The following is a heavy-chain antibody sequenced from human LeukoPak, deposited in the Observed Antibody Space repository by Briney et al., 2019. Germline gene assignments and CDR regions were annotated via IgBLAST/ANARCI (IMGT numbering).Heavy chain of an antibody. D-gene: IGHD6-13*01. Sequence: SETLSLTCTVSGGSISSSSYYWGWIRQPPGKGLEWIGSIYYSGSTYYNPSLKSRVTISVDTSKNRFSLKLSSVTAADTAVYYCARDPLAAAGTGASDIWGQGTMVTVSS. CDR3: ARDPLAAAGTGASDI. CDR2: IYYSGST. CDR1: GGSISSSSYY. J-gene: IGHJ3*02. V-gene: IGHV4-39*07.